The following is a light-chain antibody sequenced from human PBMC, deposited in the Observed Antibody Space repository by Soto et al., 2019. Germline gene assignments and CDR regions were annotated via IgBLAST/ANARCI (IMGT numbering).Light chain of an antibody. J-gene: IGKJ1*01. CDR2: AAS. CDR3: QQSFRTRWT. V-gene: IGKV1-39*01. CDR1: QSISTY. Sequence: DIQMTQSPSSLSASVGDRVTITCRASQSISTYLNWYQQKPGKAPKVLIYAASSLQSGVPSRFSGSGSGTDFPLTISSLQPEDFATYYCQQSFRTRWTFGQGTKVEIK.